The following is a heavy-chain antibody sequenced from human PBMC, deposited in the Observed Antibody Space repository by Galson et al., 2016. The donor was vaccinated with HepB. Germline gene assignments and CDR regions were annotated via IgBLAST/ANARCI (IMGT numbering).Heavy chain of an antibody. Sequence: SLRLSCAASGFSFSNSRRSWVRQAPGRGLEWVSAITRSGKATHYADFVKGRFTISRDNSKNTLYLYMNSLSAGDTAVYYCGKHGGFDYWGQGALVTVSS. CDR1: GFSFSNSR. CDR2: ITRSGKAT. CDR3: GKHGGFDY. V-gene: IGHV3-23*01. D-gene: IGHD3-16*01. J-gene: IGHJ4*02.